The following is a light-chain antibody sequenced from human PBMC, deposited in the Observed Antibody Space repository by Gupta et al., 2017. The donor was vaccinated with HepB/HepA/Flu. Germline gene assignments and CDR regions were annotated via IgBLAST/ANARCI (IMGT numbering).Light chain of an antibody. J-gene: IGKJ1*01. Sequence: DIQITQSPSSLSASVGDRVTITCRANQTIANYLNWYRQKPGTAPEVLIYGASSVRSGVPSRFSGSRSGTHFTLTISSLQPEDFATYYCQQSYSPLWTFGQGTNVEIK. CDR2: GAS. V-gene: IGKV1-39*01. CDR1: QTIANY. CDR3: QQSYSPLWT.